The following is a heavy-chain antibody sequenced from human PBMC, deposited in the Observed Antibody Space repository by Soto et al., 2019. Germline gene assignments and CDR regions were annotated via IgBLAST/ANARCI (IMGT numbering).Heavy chain of an antibody. V-gene: IGHV4-34*01. CDR3: ARIPLGYCSSTSCRDAFDI. J-gene: IGHJ3*02. CDR2: INHSGST. D-gene: IGHD2-2*01. CDR1: GGSFSGYY. Sequence: QVQLQQWGAGLLKPSETLSLTCDVYGGSFSGYYWSWIRQPPGKGLEWIGEINHSGSTNYNPSLKSRVTISVDTSKNQFSLKLSSVTAADTAVYYCARIPLGYCSSTSCRDAFDIWGQGTMVTVSS.